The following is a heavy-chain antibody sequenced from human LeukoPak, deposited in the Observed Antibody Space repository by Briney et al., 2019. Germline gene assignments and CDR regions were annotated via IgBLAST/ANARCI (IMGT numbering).Heavy chain of an antibody. V-gene: IGHV1-8*03. CDR1: GYTFTSYD. J-gene: IGHJ5*02. Sequence: ASVKVSCKASGYTFTSYDINWVRQATGQGLEWMGWMNPNSGNTGYAQKFQGRVTITRNTSISTAYMELSSLRSEDTAVYYCARDRGPSSGRNWFDPWGQGTLVTVSS. CDR3: ARDRGPSSGRNWFDP. D-gene: IGHD3-22*01. CDR2: MNPNSGNT.